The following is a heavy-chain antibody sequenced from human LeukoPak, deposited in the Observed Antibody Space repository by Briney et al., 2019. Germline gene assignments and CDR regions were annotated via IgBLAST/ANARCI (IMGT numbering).Heavy chain of an antibody. V-gene: IGHV3-23*01. J-gene: IGHJ4*02. CDR1: AFTFSSYA. Sequence: PGGSLRLSCAASAFTFSSYAMSWVRQAPGKGLEWVSGTSTSGGSTYYADSVKGRFTISRDNSKNTLYLQMTSLRAEDTAVYYCATARGGYWGQGTLVTVSS. CDR2: TSTSGGST. D-gene: IGHD2-15*01. CDR3: ATARGGY.